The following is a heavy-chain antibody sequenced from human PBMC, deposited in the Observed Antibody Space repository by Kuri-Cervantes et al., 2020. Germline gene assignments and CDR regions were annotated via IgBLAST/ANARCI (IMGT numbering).Heavy chain of an antibody. CDR2: IKSKTDGGTT. Sequence: ETLSLTCAASGFTFSNAWMSWVRQAPGKGLEWAGRIKSKTDGGTTDYAAPVKGRFTISRDDSKNTLYLQMNSLKTEDTAVHYCTTESFYYYDSSGYYAFDIWGQGTMVTVSS. CDR1: GFTFSNAW. J-gene: IGHJ3*02. D-gene: IGHD3-22*01. CDR3: TTESFYYYDSSGYYAFDI. V-gene: IGHV3-15*01.